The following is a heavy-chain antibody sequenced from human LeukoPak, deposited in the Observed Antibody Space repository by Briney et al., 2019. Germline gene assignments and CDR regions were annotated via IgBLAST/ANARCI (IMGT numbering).Heavy chain of an antibody. J-gene: IGHJ6*02. CDR1: GVSISSYY. Sequence: SETLSLTCTVSGVSISSYYWSWIRQPPGKGLEWIGYIYYSGSTNYNPSLKSRVTISVDTSKNQFSLKLSSVTAADTAVYYCARDLGGNHGMDVWGQGTTVTVSS. D-gene: IGHD3-10*01. CDR3: ARDLGGNHGMDV. V-gene: IGHV4-59*01. CDR2: IYYSGST.